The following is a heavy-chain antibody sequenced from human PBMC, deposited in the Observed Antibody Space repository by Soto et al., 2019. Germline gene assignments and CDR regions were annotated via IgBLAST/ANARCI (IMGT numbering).Heavy chain of an antibody. CDR1: GFSLSNAELG. CDR2: IFSNDEK. Sequence: QVTVKESGPVLVKPTETLTLTCTVSGFSLSNAELGVSWIRQPPGKALEWLAHIFSNDEKSYSTSLKSRLTIAKDTSKSQVVLIMTNMDPVDTATYYCAATYSSSWYWFDPWGQGTLVTVSS. V-gene: IGHV2-26*01. D-gene: IGHD6-13*01. CDR3: AATYSSSWYWFDP. J-gene: IGHJ5*02.